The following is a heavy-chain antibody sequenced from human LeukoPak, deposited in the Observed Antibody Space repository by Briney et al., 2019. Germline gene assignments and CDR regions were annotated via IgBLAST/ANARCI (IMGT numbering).Heavy chain of an antibody. CDR1: GFTFSNYW. CDR3: ARGGVGSFDY. V-gene: IGHV3-74*01. J-gene: IGHJ4*02. D-gene: IGHD1-26*01. Sequence: GGSLRLSCAASGFTFSNYWMHWVRHAPGKGLMWVSHINNDGGTTSYADSVKGRFTISRDNAKNTVYLQMNSLRAEDTAVYYCARGGVGSFDYWGQGALVTVSP. CDR2: INNDGGTT.